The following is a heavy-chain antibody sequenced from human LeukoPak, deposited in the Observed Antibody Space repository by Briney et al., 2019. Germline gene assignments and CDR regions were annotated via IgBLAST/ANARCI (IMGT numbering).Heavy chain of an antibody. V-gene: IGHV3-7*01. D-gene: IGHD4-17*01. Sequence: GGSLRLSCTASGLSLNNYAMSWVRQAPGKGLEWVANIKQDGSEKYYVDSVRGRFTISRDNAKNSLYLQMNSLRAEDTAVYYCARDDYGGNFDYWGQGTLVTVSS. CDR3: ARDDYGGNFDY. CDR1: GLSLNNYA. CDR2: IKQDGSEK. J-gene: IGHJ4*02.